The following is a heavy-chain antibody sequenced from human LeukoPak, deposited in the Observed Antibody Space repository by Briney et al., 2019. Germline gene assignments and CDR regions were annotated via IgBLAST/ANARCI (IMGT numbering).Heavy chain of an antibody. Sequence: SETLSLTCTVSGGSISSSSYYWGWIRQPPGKGLEWIGSIYYSGSTYYNPSLKSRVTISVDTSKNQFSLKLSSVTAADTAVYYCARQATDHRRGPIMVRVHYYYYMDVWGKGTTVTVSS. V-gene: IGHV4-39*01. D-gene: IGHD3-10*01. CDR2: IYYSGST. J-gene: IGHJ6*03. CDR1: GGSISSSSYY. CDR3: ARQATDHRRGPIMVRVHYYYYMDV.